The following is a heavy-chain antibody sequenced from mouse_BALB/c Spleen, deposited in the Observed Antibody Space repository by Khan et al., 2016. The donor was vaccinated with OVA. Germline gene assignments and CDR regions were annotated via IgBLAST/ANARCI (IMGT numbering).Heavy chain of an antibody. V-gene: IGHV1-52*01. CDR3: ARNPFAY. Sequence: QVQLQQPGAELVRPGASVKLSCEASGYTFTSYWMNWVKQSPEQGLEWIGRIDPYDSETHYNQNFKDKAILTVDKSSSTAYMKRSSLTSEDSAVYFGARNPFAYWGQGTLVTVSA. CDR1: GYTFTSYW. J-gene: IGHJ3*01. CDR2: IDPYDSET.